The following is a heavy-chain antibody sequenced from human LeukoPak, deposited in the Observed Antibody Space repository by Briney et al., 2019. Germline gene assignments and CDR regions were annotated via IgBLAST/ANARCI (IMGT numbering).Heavy chain of an antibody. V-gene: IGHV3-23*01. CDR1: GFTFSNYV. CDR2: ISGSGGST. Sequence: GGSLRLSCAASGFTFSNYVMSWVRQAPGKGLEWVSAISGSGGSTYYADSVKGRFTISRDNSKNTLYLQMNSLRAGDTAVYYCAKLFGIVVVPAAIDYWGQGTLVTVSS. CDR3: AKLFGIVVVPAAIDY. J-gene: IGHJ4*02. D-gene: IGHD2-2*01.